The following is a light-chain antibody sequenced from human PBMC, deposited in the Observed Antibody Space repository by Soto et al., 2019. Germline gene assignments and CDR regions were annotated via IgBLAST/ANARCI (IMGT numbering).Light chain of an antibody. CDR1: QSISSY. Sequence: DIQMTQSPSSLSVSVGDRVTITCRASQSISSYLNWYQQKPGKAPKLLIYASFNLQSGVPSRFSGRGSGTDFTLTISSLQPEDFATYYCQQSYSTPYTFGQGTKLEIK. J-gene: IGKJ2*01. V-gene: IGKV1-39*01. CDR3: QQSYSTPYT. CDR2: ASF.